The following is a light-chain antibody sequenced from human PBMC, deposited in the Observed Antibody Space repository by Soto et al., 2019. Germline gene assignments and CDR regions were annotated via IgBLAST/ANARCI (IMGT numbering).Light chain of an antibody. CDR1: QSVSNTY. V-gene: IGKV3-20*01. J-gene: IGKJ1*01. Sequence: EIVLTQSPGTLSLSPGDTATLSCRASQSVSNTYLAWYQQKPGQAPRLLIYGASSRATGIPDRFSGSGSGTDFTLTISRLEPEDFAVYYCQQYGSSPWTFGQGTKVDI. CDR3: QQYGSSPWT. CDR2: GAS.